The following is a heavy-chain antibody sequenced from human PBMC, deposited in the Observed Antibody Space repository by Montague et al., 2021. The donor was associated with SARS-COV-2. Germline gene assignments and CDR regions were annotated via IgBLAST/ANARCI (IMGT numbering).Heavy chain of an antibody. CDR2: INHSGST. J-gene: IGHJ6*02. D-gene: IGHD2-2*01. CDR1: GGPFSGYY. CDR3: TREGYQVLWSDYYYYGMDV. Sequence: SDTLSPTCAVYGGPFSGYYWSWIRQPPGKGLEWIGEINHSGSTNXNPSLKSRVTISVDTSKNQFSLKLSSVTAADTAVYYCTREGYQVLWSDYYYYGMDVWGPGTLVNVPS. V-gene: IGHV4-34*01.